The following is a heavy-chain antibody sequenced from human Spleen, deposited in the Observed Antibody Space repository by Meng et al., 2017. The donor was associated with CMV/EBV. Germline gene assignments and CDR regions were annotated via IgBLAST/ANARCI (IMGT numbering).Heavy chain of an antibody. J-gene: IGHJ4*02. Sequence: TCSVSGGSVTIGSSYWSWIRQPPGNGLEWLGYIYYTGSTSYNPSLKSRVTISLDTSKNQFSLRLSSVTAADTAVYYCARGSSSYFDFWGRGTLVTVSS. CDR1: GGSVTIGSSY. CDR2: IYYTGST. CDR3: ARGSSSYFDF. V-gene: IGHV4-61*01. D-gene: IGHD6-6*01.